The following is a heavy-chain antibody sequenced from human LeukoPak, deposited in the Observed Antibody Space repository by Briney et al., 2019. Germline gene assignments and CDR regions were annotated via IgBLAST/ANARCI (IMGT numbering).Heavy chain of an antibody. D-gene: IGHD3-10*01. CDR3: ARTRYYYNSRSYGAPYYFDY. Sequence: SETLSHTCTVSGGSISSYYWGWIRQPPGKGLEWIGSIYYSGSTYYNPSPKSRVTISVDTSKNQFSLKLSSVTAADTAVYYCARTRYYYNSRSYGAPYYFDYWGQGTLVTVSS. CDR1: GGSISSYY. V-gene: IGHV4-39*01. CDR2: IYYSGST. J-gene: IGHJ4*02.